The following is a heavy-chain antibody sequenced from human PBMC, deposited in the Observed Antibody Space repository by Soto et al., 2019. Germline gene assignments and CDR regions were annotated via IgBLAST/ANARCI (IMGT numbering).Heavy chain of an antibody. CDR1: ASIFKGHG. CDR2: IRYDGSDE. V-gene: IGHV3-33*08. J-gene: IGHJ4*02. D-gene: IGHD1-26*01. CDR3: AREGVGATTFFGFLDY. Sequence: QVHLVESGGGVVQPGGSLRLSCAASASIFKGHGMHWVRQAPGKGLEWVAIIRYDGSDEHYGDSVEGRFTISRDNSNNMLYLQMNSLRAEDTAVYYCAREGVGATTFFGFLDYWGQGTLVTVSS.